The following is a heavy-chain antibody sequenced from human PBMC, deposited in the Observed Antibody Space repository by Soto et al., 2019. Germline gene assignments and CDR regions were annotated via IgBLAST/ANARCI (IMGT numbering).Heavy chain of an antibody. CDR1: VVSTIDYY. CDR3: ARSVYVRCDNYHFDY. Sequence: SESLSLACTLSVVSTIDYYWTWIRQPPGQGLEWLGYVYFRGLTNYNPSLEIRVAMSVDTSKSQFSLRLRSVTAADTAVYYCARSVYVRCDNYHFDYWGQGLLVTVS. D-gene: IGHD6-6*01. CDR2: VYFRGLT. J-gene: IGHJ4*02. V-gene: IGHV4-59*01.